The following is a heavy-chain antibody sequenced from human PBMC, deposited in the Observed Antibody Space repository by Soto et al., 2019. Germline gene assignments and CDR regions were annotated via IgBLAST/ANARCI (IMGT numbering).Heavy chain of an antibody. J-gene: IGHJ6*03. Sequence: PRGSLRLYCAASGFTFSSYAMHWVRQAPGKGLEWVAVISYDGSNKYYADSVKGRFTIPKDNSENTLYLQMGSLRAEDMALYYCARRGYGSRWPNVYMDVWGKGTTVTVSS. V-gene: IGHV3-30*14. CDR3: ARRGYGSRWPNVYMDV. D-gene: IGHD6-13*01. CDR2: ISYDGSNK. CDR1: GFTFSSYA.